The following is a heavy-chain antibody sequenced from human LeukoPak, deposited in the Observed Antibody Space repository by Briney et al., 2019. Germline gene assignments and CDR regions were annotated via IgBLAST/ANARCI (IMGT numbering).Heavy chain of an antibody. CDR1: GFTFSSYA. D-gene: IGHD4-17*01. CDR3: AKLYGDYDYYFDY. V-gene: IGHV3-23*01. CDR2: ISGSGGST. J-gene: IGHJ4*02. Sequence: GGSLRLSCAASGFTFSSYAMSWLRQAPGKGLEWVSAISGSGGSTYYADSVKGRFTISRDNSKNTLYLQMNSLRAEDTAVYYCAKLYGDYDYYFDYWGQGTLVTVSS.